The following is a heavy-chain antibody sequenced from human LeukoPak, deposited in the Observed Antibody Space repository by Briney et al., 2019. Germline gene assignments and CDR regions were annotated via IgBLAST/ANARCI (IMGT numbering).Heavy chain of an antibody. Sequence: SETLSLTCAVYGESFSGFDWTWIRQPPGKGLEWIGEINQSGSTNYNPSLKSRVTVSADTSKNQFSLKLTFVTAADTAVYYCARARGAVAIDYWGQGTLVTVSS. J-gene: IGHJ4*02. D-gene: IGHD6-19*01. V-gene: IGHV4-34*01. CDR2: INQSGST. CDR3: ARARGAVAIDY. CDR1: GESFSGFD.